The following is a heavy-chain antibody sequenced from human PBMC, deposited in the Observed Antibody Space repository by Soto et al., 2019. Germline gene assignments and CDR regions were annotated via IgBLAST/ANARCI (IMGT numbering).Heavy chain of an antibody. J-gene: IGHJ6*02. CDR3: ARVRIVVVTTYPGDYYGMDV. V-gene: IGHV3-48*03. Sequence: VGSLRLSCAASGFTFSSYEMNWVRQAPGKGLEWVSYISSSGSTIYYADSVKGRFTISRDNAKNSLYLQMNGLRAEDTAVYYCARVRIVVVTTYPGDYYGMDVWGQGTTVTVSS. CDR2: ISSSGSTI. D-gene: IGHD2-21*02. CDR1: GFTFSSYE.